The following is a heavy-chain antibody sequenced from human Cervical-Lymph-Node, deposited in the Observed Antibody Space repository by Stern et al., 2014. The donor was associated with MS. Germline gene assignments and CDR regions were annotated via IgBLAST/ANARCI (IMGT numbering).Heavy chain of an antibody. Sequence: VQLVQSGAEVKKPGDSGKVSCKASGYTFTSYYMHWVRQAPGQGLEWMGIINPSGGSTSYAQKFQGRVTMTRDTSTSTVYMELSILRSEDTAVYYCARDLWRIAVAGGYFDLWGRGTLVTVSS. CDR3: ARDLWRIAVAGGYFDL. V-gene: IGHV1-46*01. D-gene: IGHD6-19*01. J-gene: IGHJ2*01. CDR1: GYTFTSYY. CDR2: INPSGGST.